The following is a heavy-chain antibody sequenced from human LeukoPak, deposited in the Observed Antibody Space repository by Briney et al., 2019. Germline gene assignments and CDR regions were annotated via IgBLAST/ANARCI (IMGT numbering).Heavy chain of an antibody. Sequence: SVKVSCKASGGTFISYAISWVRQAPGQGLEWMGGIIPIFGTANYAQKFQGRVTITTDESTSTAYMELSSLRSEDTAVYYCASVEYSSSKYWFDPWGQGTLVTVSS. J-gene: IGHJ5*02. CDR3: ASVEYSSSKYWFDP. D-gene: IGHD6-6*01. CDR2: IIPIFGTA. CDR1: GGTFISYA. V-gene: IGHV1-69*05.